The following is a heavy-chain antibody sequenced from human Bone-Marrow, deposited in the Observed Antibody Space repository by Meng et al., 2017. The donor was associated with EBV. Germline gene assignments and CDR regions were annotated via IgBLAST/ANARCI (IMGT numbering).Heavy chain of an antibody. CDR3: ARDYSGAID. CDR2: NYKNGKTI. J-gene: IGHJ4*02. CDR1: ITLKELI. V-gene: IGHV3-11*01. D-gene: IGHD5-12*01. Sequence: VRVVELGGGLWQDGGVLVLLIAAVWITLKELIIGLIPPGPGEGVGLVSNNYKNGKTIFFGGFVKGRVPNSRDNAKNSLYLQMNSLRAEDTAVYYCARDYSGAIDWGQGTLVTVSS.